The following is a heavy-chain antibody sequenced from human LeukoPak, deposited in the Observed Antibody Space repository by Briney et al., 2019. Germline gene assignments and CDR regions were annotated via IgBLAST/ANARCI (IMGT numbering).Heavy chain of an antibody. Sequence: GGSLRLSCAASGFTVSSNYMSWVRQAPGKGLEWVSVIYSGGSTYYADSVKGRFNISRDNSKTTLYLQMNSLRAEDTAVYYCASEILLLGAFDTWGQGTMVTVSS. CDR3: ASEILLLGAFDT. V-gene: IGHV3-53*01. CDR1: GFTVSSNY. J-gene: IGHJ3*02. D-gene: IGHD2-21*02. CDR2: IYSGGST.